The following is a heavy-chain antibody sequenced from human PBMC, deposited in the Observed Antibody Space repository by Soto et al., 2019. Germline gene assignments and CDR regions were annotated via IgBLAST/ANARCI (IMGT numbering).Heavy chain of an antibody. CDR2: ISAYNGNT. Sequence: ASVKVSCKASGDTFTSYGISWVRQAPGQGLEWMGWISAYNGNTNYAQKLQGRVTMTTDTSTSNAYMELRSLRSDDTAVYYCARWDIVVVPAAMDYYYGMDVWGQGTTVTVSS. D-gene: IGHD2-2*01. J-gene: IGHJ6*02. V-gene: IGHV1-18*01. CDR3: ARWDIVVVPAAMDYYYGMDV. CDR1: GDTFTSYG.